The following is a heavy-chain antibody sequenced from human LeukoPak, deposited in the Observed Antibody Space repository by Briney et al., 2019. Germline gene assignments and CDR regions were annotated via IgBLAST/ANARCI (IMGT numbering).Heavy chain of an antibody. CDR1: GFTFSTYW. CDR2: ISWNSGNV. V-gene: IGHV3-9*01. J-gene: IGHJ4*02. D-gene: IGHD2-15*01. CDR3: TRIGY. Sequence: GGSLRLSCAASGFTFSTYWMSWVRQAPGKGLEWVSGISWNSGNVGYADSVKGRFSISRDNAKNSLYLQMNSLRAEDTALYYCTRIGYWGQGTLVTVSS.